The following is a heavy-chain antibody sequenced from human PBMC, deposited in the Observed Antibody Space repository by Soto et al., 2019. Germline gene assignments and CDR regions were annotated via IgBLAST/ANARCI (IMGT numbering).Heavy chain of an antibody. J-gene: IGHJ4*02. Sequence: QVQLQESGPGLVKPSQTLSLTCTVSGGSISSGGYYWSCTRQHPGKGLEWIGYIYYIGSTYDNPSRLSRVTISVGTPKIQYSLKLSSVTAADTAVNYCARSIDYWCQGTLVTVSS. CDR2: IYYIGST. CDR3: ARSIDY. CDR1: GGSISSGGYY. V-gene: IGHV4-31*03.